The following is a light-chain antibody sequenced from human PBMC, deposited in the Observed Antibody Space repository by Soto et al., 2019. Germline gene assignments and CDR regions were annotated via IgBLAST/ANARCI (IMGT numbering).Light chain of an antibody. CDR3: QARSKWPLGT. CDR1: QSVNTY. J-gene: IGKJ1*01. CDR2: DAS. Sequence: EIVLTQSPATLSLSPGERATLSCKASQSVNTYLAWYQQRPGQAPRLLIYDASTRAAGIPARFRGSGSGTDFSLTISSLEAGDSAIYYCQARSKWPLGTFGQGTKVEIK. V-gene: IGKV3-11*01.